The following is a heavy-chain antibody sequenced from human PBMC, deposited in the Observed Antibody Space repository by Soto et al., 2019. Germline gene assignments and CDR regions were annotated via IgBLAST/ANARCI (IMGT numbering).Heavy chain of an antibody. Sequence: GGSLRLSCVASGITFNPNAMIWVRQAPGKGLEWVSAIDGDGGDTYYADLVKGRFTMSRDNSKNTVYLHMRSLTAEDTALYYCAKGRLAVGSDWFDSWGPGTLVTVSS. J-gene: IGHJ5*01. CDR3: AKGRLAVGSDWFDS. CDR2: IDGDGGDT. D-gene: IGHD1-26*01. CDR1: GITFNPNA. V-gene: IGHV3-23*01.